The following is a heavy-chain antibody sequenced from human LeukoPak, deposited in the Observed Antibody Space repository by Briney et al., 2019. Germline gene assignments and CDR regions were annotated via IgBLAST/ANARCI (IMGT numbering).Heavy chain of an antibody. CDR2: ISGSGGST. D-gene: IGHD6-19*01. Sequence: PGGSLRLSCAASGFTFSSYGMSWVRQAPGKGLEWVSAISGSGGSTYYADSVKGRFTISRDNSKNTLYLQMNSLRAEDTAVYYCAKARTGYSSGWPFDYWGQGTLATVSS. CDR3: AKARTGYSSGWPFDY. V-gene: IGHV3-23*01. J-gene: IGHJ4*02. CDR1: GFTFSSYG.